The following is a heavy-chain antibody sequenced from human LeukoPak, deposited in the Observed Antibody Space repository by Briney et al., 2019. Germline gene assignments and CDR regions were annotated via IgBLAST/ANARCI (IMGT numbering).Heavy chain of an antibody. D-gene: IGHD1-14*01. Sequence: GASVKVSCKASGGTFSSYAISWVRQAPGQGLEWMGRIIPILGIANYAQKFQGRVTITADKSTSTAHMELSSLRSEDTAVYYCARLLATGTARRPWGQGTLVTVSS. J-gene: IGHJ5*02. CDR3: ARLLATGTARRP. CDR2: IIPILGIA. V-gene: IGHV1-69*04. CDR1: GGTFSSYA.